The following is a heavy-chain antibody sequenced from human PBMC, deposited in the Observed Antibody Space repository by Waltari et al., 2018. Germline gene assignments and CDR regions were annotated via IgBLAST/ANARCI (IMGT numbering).Heavy chain of an antibody. J-gene: IGHJ4*02. CDR1: GGSFSGYY. CDR3: ARGGVRYCSSTSCHYYFDY. CDR2: INHSGST. V-gene: IGHV4-34*01. D-gene: IGHD2-2*01. Sequence: QVQLQQWGAGLLKPSETLSLTCAVYGGSFSGYYWSWIRQPPGKGLEWIGEINHSGSTNCNPSLKSRVTISVDTSKNQFSLKLSSVTAADTAVYYCARGGVRYCSSTSCHYYFDYWGQGTLVTVSS.